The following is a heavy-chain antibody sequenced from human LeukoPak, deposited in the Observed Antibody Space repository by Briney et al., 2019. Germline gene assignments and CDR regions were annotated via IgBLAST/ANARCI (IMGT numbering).Heavy chain of an antibody. J-gene: IGHJ4*02. CDR3: AKGAHSSGYYYVLD. V-gene: IGHV3-7*03. Sequence: GGSLRLSCAASGFTLSSYWMSWVRQAPGKGLEWVANIKQDGSEKYYVDSVKGRFTISRDNAKNTLYLQMNSLRAEDTAVYYCAKGAHSSGYYYVLDWGQGTLVTVSS. D-gene: IGHD3-22*01. CDR2: IKQDGSEK. CDR1: GFTLSSYW.